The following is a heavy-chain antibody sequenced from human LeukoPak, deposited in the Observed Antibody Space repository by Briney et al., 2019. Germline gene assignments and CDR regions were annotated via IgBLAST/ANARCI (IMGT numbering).Heavy chain of an antibody. D-gene: IGHD5-18*01. CDR1: GGSISSYY. V-gene: IGHV4-4*07. J-gene: IGHJ6*03. Sequence: ASETLSLTCTVSGGSISSYYWSWIRQPAGKGLEWIGRIYTSGSTNYNPSLKSRVTMSVDTSKNQFSLKLSSVTAADTAVYYCARGSTQLWLRHYYYYMDVWGKGTTVTVSS. CDR3: ARGSTQLWLRHYYYYMDV. CDR2: IYTSGST.